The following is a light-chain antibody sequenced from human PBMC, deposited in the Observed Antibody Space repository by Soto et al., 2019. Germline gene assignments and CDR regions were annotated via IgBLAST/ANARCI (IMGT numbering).Light chain of an antibody. J-gene: IGLJ1*01. Sequence: VLTQPPSASGTPGQRVTISCSGSRSSIGSNTVNWYQHLPGTAPKLLIYSNNHRPSGVPDRFSASKTGASASLATSGLQSEDEGDYYCAAWDASLGGFYVFGTGTKVTVL. CDR3: AAWDASLGGFYV. CDR1: RSSIGSNT. V-gene: IGLV1-44*01. CDR2: SNN.